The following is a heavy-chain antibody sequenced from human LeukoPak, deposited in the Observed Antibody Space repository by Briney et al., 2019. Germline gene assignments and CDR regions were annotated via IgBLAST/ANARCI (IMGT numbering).Heavy chain of an antibody. D-gene: IGHD2-2*01. J-gene: IGHJ4*02. CDR3: AKDDRRYCSSTSCHDVDY. CDR1: GFTFSSYG. V-gene: IGHV3-30*18. CDR2: ISYDGSNK. Sequence: PGGSLRLSCAASGFTFSSYGMHWVRQAPGKGLEWVAVISYDGSNKYYADSVKGRFTISRDNPKNTLYLQMNSLRAEDTAVYYCAKDDRRYCSSTSCHDVDYWGQGTLVTVSS.